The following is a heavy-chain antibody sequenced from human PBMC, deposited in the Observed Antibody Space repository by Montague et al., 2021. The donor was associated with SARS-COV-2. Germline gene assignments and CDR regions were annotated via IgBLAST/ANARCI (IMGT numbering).Heavy chain of an antibody. CDR3: ARTYYYGSGSYYTYYFDY. CDR2: IDWDDDK. D-gene: IGHD3-10*01. CDR1: GFSLSTSGMC. V-gene: IGHV2-70*01. Sequence: PALVTPTQTLTLTCTFSGFSLSTSGMCVSWFRQPPGKALEWLALIDWDDDKYYSTSLKTRLTISKDTSKNQVVLTMTNMDPVDTATYYCARTYYYGSGSYYTYYFDYWGQGTLVTVSS. J-gene: IGHJ4*02.